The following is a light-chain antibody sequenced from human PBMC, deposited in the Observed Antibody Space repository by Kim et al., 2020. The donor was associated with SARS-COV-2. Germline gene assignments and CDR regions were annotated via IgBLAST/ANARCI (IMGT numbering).Light chain of an antibody. CDR2: GNK. V-gene: IGLV1-47*01. J-gene: IGLJ3*02. CDR1: STNIEKKY. CDR3: AAWDDRLSGRV. Sequence: GQMVNNYWSGSSTNIEKKYAYWHEQVPGTAPKVLIYGNKQRPSGVPDRLSGSKAGTSASLAISGRRSEDEADYYCAAWDDRLSGRVFGGGTQLTVL.